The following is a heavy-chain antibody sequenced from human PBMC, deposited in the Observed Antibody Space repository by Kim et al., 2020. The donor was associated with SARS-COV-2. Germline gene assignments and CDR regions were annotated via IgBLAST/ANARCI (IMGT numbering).Heavy chain of an antibody. D-gene: IGHD5-18*01. J-gene: IGHJ4*02. Sequence: WYNDYAVSVKSRITINPDTSKNQFSLQLNSVTPEDTAVYYCAREEYSYGVWGQGTLVTVSS. V-gene: IGHV6-1*01. CDR2: WYN. CDR3: AREEYSYGV.